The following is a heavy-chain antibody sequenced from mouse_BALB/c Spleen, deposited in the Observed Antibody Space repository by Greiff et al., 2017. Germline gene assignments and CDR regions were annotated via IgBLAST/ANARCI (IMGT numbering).Heavy chain of an antibody. CDR3: ARSMITGVFAY. J-gene: IGHJ3*01. Sequence: DVKLQESGPGLVKPSQSLSLTCTVTGYSITSDYAWNWIRQFPGNKLEWMGYISYSGSTSYNPSLKSRISITRDTSKNQFFLQLNSVTTEDTATYYCARSMITGVFAYWGQGTLVTVSA. CDR1: GYSITSDYA. V-gene: IGHV3-2*02. CDR2: ISYSGST. D-gene: IGHD2-4*01.